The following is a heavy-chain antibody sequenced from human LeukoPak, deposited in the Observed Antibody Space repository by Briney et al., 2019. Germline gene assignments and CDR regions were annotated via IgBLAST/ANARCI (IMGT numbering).Heavy chain of an antibody. CDR1: GFTFSSYA. Sequence: GGSLRLSCAASGFTFSSYAMSWVRQAPGKGLEWVSAISGSGGSTYYADSEKGRFTISRDNSKNTLYLQMNSLRADDTAAYYYAKDPTMIVVVIPDYWGQGTLVTVSS. CDR3: AKDPTMIVVVIPDY. J-gene: IGHJ4*02. D-gene: IGHD3-22*01. CDR2: ISGSGGST. V-gene: IGHV3-23*01.